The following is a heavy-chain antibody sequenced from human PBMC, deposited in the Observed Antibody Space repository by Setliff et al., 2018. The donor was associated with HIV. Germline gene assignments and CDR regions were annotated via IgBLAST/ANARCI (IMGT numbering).Heavy chain of an antibody. J-gene: IGHJ4*02. Sequence: ASVKVSCKASGYTFTSYAMHWVRQAPGQRLEWMGWINAGNGNTKYSQKFQGRVTITRDTSASTAYMELSSLTSEDTAVYYCAKGGDRAMINFDHWGQGTLVTVSS. CDR2: INAGNGNT. V-gene: IGHV1-3*01. CDR3: AKGGDRAMINFDH. CDR1: GYTFTSYA. D-gene: IGHD5-18*01.